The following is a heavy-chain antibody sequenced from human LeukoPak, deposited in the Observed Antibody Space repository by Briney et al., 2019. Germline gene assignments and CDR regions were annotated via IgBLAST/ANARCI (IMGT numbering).Heavy chain of an antibody. J-gene: IGHJ4*02. CDR3: ARGNNWIRPMDY. CDR2: ISSSSSYT. V-gene: IGHV3-11*06. Sequence: GRSLRLSCAASGFTFSDYYMSWLRQAPGKGLEWVSYISSSSSYTNYADSVKGRFTISRDNAKNSLYLQMNSLRAEDTAVYYCARGNNWIRPMDYWGQGTLVTVSS. D-gene: IGHD1-20*01. CDR1: GFTFSDYY.